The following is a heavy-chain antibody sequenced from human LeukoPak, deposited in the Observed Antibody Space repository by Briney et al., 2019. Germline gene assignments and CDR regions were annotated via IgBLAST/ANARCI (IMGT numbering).Heavy chain of an antibody. Sequence: PSETLSLTCTVSGGSISSYYWSWIRQPPGKGLEWIGYIYYSGSTNYNPSLKSRVTISVDTSKNQFSLKLSSVTAADTAVYYCARAMTYCGGDCYPFDYWGQGTLVTVSS. CDR3: ARAMTYCGGDCYPFDY. D-gene: IGHD2-21*02. V-gene: IGHV4-59*12. J-gene: IGHJ4*02. CDR1: GGSISSYY. CDR2: IYYSGST.